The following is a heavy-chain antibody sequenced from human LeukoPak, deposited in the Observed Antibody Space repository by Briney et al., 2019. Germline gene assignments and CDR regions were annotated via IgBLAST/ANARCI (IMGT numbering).Heavy chain of an antibody. CDR2: ISAYNGNT. CDR3: ARGGYDFWSGYLGSWFDP. Sequence: GASVKVSCKASGYTFTSYGISWVRQAPGQGREWMGWISAYNGNTNYAQKLQGRVTMTTDTSTSTAYMELRSLRSHDTAVYYCARGGYDFWSGYLGSWFDPWGQGTLVTVSS. J-gene: IGHJ5*02. CDR1: GYTFTSYG. D-gene: IGHD3-3*01. V-gene: IGHV1-18*01.